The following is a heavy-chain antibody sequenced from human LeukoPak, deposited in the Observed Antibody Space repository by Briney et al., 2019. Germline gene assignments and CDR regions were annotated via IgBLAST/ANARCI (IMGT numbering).Heavy chain of an antibody. CDR3: ARGRITMIVVVMGNNWFDP. CDR2: INPNSGGT. V-gene: IGHV1-2*02. J-gene: IGHJ5*02. CDR1: GYTFTGYY. D-gene: IGHD3-22*01. Sequence: ASVKVSCKASGYTFTGYYMHWVRQAPGQGLEWTGWINPNSGGTNYAQKFQGRVTMTRDTSISTAYMELSRLRSDDTAVYYCARGRITMIVVVMGNNWFDPWGQGTLVTVSS.